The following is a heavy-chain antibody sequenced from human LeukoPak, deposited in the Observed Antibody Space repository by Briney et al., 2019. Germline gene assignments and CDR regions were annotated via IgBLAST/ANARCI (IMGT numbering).Heavy chain of an antibody. Sequence: GGSLRLSCAASGFGFSSFAMSWVRQAPGMGLEWVSAISASGGNTYYADSVKGRFTTSRDNSKNTLYLQMNSLRAEDTAIYFCAKNTYDNSGYPHYWGQGTLATVSS. CDR3: AKNTYDNSGYPHY. D-gene: IGHD3-22*01. V-gene: IGHV3-23*01. CDR1: GFGFSSFA. J-gene: IGHJ4*02. CDR2: ISASGGNT.